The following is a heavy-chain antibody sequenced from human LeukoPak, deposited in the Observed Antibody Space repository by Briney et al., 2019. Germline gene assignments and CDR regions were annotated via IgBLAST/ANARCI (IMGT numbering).Heavy chain of an antibody. CDR2: INPSSGGT. D-gene: IGHD2-2*01. V-gene: IGHV1-2*04. Sequence: ASVKVSCKASRCTFTGYYLHWVRQAPGQGLEWMGWINPSSGGTYSAQKFQGWVTMTRDTSISTAYMELSRLTSDDTAVYYCARANALYCSSTTCLFDYWGQGTLVTVSS. J-gene: IGHJ4*02. CDR1: RCTFTGYY. CDR3: ARANALYCSSTTCLFDY.